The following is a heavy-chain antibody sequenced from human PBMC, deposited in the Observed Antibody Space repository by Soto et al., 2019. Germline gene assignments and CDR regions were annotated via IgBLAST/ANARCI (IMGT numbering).Heavy chain of an antibody. V-gene: IGHV3-64*02. J-gene: IGHJ4*02. CDR2: ISSNGGST. CDR1: GFTFSSYA. Sequence: GGSLRLSCAASGFTFSSYAMHWVRQAPGKGLEYVSTISSNGGSTYYTDSVKGRFTISRDNSKNTLYLQMGSLRAEDMAVYYCARDSGYYYGSGPFDYWGQGTLVTVSS. CDR3: ARDSGYYYGSGPFDY. D-gene: IGHD3-10*01.